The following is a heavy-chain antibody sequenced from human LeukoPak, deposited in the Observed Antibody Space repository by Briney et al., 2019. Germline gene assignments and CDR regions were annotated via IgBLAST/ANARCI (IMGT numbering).Heavy chain of an antibody. V-gene: IGHV3-23*01. D-gene: IGHD6-19*01. CDR1: GFTFSSYA. Sequence: GGSLRLSCAASGFTFSSYAMSWVRQAPGKGLEWVSAISGSGGSTYYADSVKGRFTISSDNSKNTLYLQMNSLRAEDTAVYYCAKAAVVGYSSGWYEDYWGQGTLVTVSS. J-gene: IGHJ4*02. CDR2: ISGSGGST. CDR3: AKAAVVGYSSGWYEDY.